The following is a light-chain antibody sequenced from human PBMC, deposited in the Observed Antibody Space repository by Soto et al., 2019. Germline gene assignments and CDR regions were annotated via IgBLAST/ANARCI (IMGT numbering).Light chain of an antibody. CDR3: SSVAGRNNSPYV. CDR1: SSDVGAYDY. J-gene: IGLJ1*01. V-gene: IGLV2-8*01. CDR2: EIN. Sequence: QSVLTQPPSASGSPGQSVTISCTGTSSDVGAYDYVSWYQQHPGKAPKLMIYEINKRPSGVPARFSGSKSGNTAYLTVSGVQAEDEADYYCSSVAGRNNSPYVFGTGTKLTVL.